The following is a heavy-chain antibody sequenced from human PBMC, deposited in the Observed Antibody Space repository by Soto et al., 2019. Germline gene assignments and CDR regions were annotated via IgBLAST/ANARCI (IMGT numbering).Heavy chain of an antibody. V-gene: IGHV3-33*01. CDR3: ARDVYDYIWGSYRPADAFDI. CDR1: GFTFSSYG. D-gene: IGHD3-16*02. CDR2: IWYDGSNK. J-gene: IGHJ3*02. Sequence: QVQLVESGGGVVQPGRSLRLSCAASGFTFSSYGMHWVRQAPGKGLEWVAVIWYDGSNKYYADSVKGRFTISRDISKNTLYLQMNSLRAEDTAVYYCARDVYDYIWGSYRPADAFDIWGQGTMVTVSS.